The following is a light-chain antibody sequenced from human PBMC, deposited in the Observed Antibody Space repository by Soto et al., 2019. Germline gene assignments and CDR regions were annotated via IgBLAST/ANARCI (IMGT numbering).Light chain of an antibody. CDR3: SSYTSSRTLV. CDR2: DVS. V-gene: IGLV2-14*01. J-gene: IGLJ3*02. Sequence: QSALTQPASVSGSPAQSITISCTGTSSDVGGYNYVSWYQQHPGKAPKLMIYDVSNRPSGVSNRFSGSKSGKTASLTISGLQGEDEADYYCSSYTSSRTLVFGGGTKLTVL. CDR1: SSDVGGYNY.